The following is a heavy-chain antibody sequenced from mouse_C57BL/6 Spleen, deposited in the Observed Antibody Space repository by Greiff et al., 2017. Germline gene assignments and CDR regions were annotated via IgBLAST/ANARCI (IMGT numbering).Heavy chain of an antibody. J-gene: IGHJ3*01. Sequence: QVQLQQSGAELVKPGASVKISCKASGYAFSSYWMNWVKQRPGKGLEWIGQIYPGDGDTNYNGKFKGKATLTADKSSSTAYMQLSSLTSEDSAVYFCARSEVLRSRFAYWGQGTLVTVSA. CDR2: IYPGDGDT. D-gene: IGHD1-1*01. V-gene: IGHV1-80*01. CDR3: ARSEVLRSRFAY. CDR1: GYAFSSYW.